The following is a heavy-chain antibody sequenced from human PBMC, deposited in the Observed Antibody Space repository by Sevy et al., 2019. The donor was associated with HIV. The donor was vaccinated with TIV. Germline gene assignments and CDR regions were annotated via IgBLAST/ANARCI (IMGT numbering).Heavy chain of an antibody. CDR3: ARDRGEILSSAFDY. D-gene: IGHD3-16*01. CDR1: GFTFSDYR. V-gene: IGHV3-30*04. Sequence: GGSLRLSCAASGFTFSDYRKHWVRQAPGKGLEWVAVISYDGRNNKYNADSVKGRFTISRDNSKNTVYLQMNSLRAEDTAIYYCARDRGEILSSAFDYWGQGTLVTVSS. J-gene: IGHJ4*02. CDR2: ISYDGRNNK.